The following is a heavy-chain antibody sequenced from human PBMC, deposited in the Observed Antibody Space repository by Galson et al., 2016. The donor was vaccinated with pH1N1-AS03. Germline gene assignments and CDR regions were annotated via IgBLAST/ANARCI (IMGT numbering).Heavy chain of an antibody. CDR1: GYTFTSYA. CDR2: INAGNGNT. J-gene: IGHJ6*02. D-gene: IGHD5-12*01. V-gene: IGHV1-3*01. Sequence: SVMVPCKASGYTFTSYAMHWVRQAPGQRLEWMGWINAGNGNTKYSQKFQGRVTITRDTSASTAYMELSSLRSEDTAVYYCARDRGSGYDLFDYYYGMDVWGQGTTVTVSS. CDR3: ARDRGSGYDLFDYYYGMDV.